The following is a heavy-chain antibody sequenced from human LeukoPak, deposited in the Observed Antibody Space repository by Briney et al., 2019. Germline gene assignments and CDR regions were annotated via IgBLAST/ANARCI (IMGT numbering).Heavy chain of an antibody. CDR3: ARGRPVAGANWFDP. CDR1: DXSFSGYS. V-gene: IGHV4-34*01. J-gene: IGHJ5*02. CDR2: INHSGST. D-gene: IGHD6-13*01. Sequence: SETLSLTCAVYDXSFSGYSWSWIRQPPGKGLEWIGEINHSGSTNYNPSLKSRVTVSVDTSKNQFSLKLSSVTAADTAVYYCARGRPVAGANWFDPWGQGALVTVSS.